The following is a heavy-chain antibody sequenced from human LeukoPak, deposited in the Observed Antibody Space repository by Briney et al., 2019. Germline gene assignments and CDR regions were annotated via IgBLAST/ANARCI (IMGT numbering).Heavy chain of an antibody. J-gene: IGHJ4*02. CDR1: GGSISSDY. CDR2: IYYSGST. CDR3: ARNGSPYYFDY. D-gene: IGHD1-26*01. V-gene: IGHV4-59*08. Sequence: SETLSLTCTVSGGSISSDYWSWIRQPPGRGLEWIGYIYYSGSTNYNPSLESRVTISVDTSKNQFSLKLSSVTAADTAVYYCARNGSPYYFDYWGQGTLVTVSS.